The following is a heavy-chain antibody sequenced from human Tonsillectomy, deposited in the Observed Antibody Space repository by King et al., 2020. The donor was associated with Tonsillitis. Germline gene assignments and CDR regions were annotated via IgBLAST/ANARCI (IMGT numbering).Heavy chain of an antibody. J-gene: IGHJ6*02. Sequence: QVQLVESGAEVKKPGASVKVSCKASGYTFTSYHMHWVRQAPGQGLEWMGIINPSGGGTSYAQKFQGRVTMTRATSTSTAYMERSSLRSEETAVYYCARVGRLEPLGMDVWGQGTTVTVSS. CDR3: ARVGRLEPLGMDV. CDR2: INPSGGGT. D-gene: IGHD1-1*01. CDR1: GYTFTSYH. V-gene: IGHV1-46*03.